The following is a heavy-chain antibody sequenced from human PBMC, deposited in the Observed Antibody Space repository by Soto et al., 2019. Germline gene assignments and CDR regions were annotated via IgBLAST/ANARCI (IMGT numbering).Heavy chain of an antibody. D-gene: IGHD2-21*01. CDR1: GGSMTTGICY. CDR3: ARTCGGRGYFDS. CDR2: IFPSGRS. J-gene: IGHJ4*02. V-gene: IGHV4-31*03. Sequence: SETLSLTCSVSGGSMTTGICYWSWIRQNAGEGLEWIGNIFPSGRSHFNPSFKSRSQLFVDASKNQFSLRLDSVTAADTALYRCARTCGGRGYFDSWVLGILVTVSS.